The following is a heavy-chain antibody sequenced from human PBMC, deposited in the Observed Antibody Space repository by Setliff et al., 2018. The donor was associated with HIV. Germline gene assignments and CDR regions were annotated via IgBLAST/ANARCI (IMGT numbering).Heavy chain of an antibody. Sequence: VGSLRLSCAASGFKYSDFNMNWIRQAPGKGLEWISYISRTGTTIYYADSVKGRFTISRDNPKNSLFLQADSLRVEDTAVYYCARERDSSGPVADAFDIWGQGAVVTV. CDR1: GFKYSDFN. D-gene: IGHD3-22*01. J-gene: IGHJ3*02. CDR2: ISRTGTTI. V-gene: IGHV3-11*01. CDR3: ARERDSSGPVADAFDI.